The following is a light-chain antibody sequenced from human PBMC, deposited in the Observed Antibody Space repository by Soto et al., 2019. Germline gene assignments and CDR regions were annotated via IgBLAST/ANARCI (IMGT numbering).Light chain of an antibody. CDR3: QHYGNSPQT. Sequence: EIVLTQSPGTLSLSPGERATLSFRASQSVSSSYLAWYQQKPGQAPRLLISGVSNRATGTPDRFSGSGSGTDFTLTISSLEPEDFAVYYCQHYGNSPQTFGQGTKVDIK. J-gene: IGKJ1*01. CDR2: GVS. CDR1: QSVSSSY. V-gene: IGKV3-20*01.